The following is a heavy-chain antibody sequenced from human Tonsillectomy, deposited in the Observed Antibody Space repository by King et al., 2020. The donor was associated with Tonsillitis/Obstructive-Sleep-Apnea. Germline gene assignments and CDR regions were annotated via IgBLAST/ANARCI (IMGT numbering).Heavy chain of an antibody. V-gene: IGHV4-59*01. CDR3: ARDSGVGRAYPFDY. J-gene: IGHJ4*02. Sequence: QLQESGPGLVKPSETLSLTCTVSGGAISNFHWSWIRQPPGKGLEWIGSVYDSGSTRYNPSLNSRATISVDTSKNQFSLRLNSVTAADTAVYYCARDSGVGRAYPFDYWGQGNLVIVSS. CDR1: GGAISNFH. CDR2: VYDSGST. D-gene: IGHD3-3*01.